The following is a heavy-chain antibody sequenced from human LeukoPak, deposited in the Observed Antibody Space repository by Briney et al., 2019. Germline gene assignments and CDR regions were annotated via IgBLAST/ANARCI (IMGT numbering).Heavy chain of an antibody. V-gene: IGHV4-4*07. D-gene: IGHD1-26*01. Sequence: SETLSLTCTVSGGSISSYYWSWIRQPAGKGLEWIRRICYSGSTNYNPALKSRVTISVDTSKNQFSLKLSSVTAADTAVYYCARSSELLPPSPNFDYWGQGTLVTVSS. CDR3: ARSSELLPPSPNFDY. CDR1: GGSISSYY. CDR2: ICYSGST. J-gene: IGHJ4*02.